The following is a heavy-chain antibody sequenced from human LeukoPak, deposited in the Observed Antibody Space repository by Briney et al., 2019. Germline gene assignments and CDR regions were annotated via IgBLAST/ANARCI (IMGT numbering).Heavy chain of an antibody. Sequence: GGSLRLSCAASGFTFSSYWMHWVRQAPGKGLVWVSRINSDGSSTSYADSVEGRFTISRDNAKNTLYLQMNSLRAEDTAVYYCARPPRTYYYDSSGYYWSNAFDIWGQGTMVTVSS. CDR3: ARPPRTYYYDSSGYYWSNAFDI. V-gene: IGHV3-74*01. CDR1: GFTFSSYW. D-gene: IGHD3-22*01. CDR2: INSDGSST. J-gene: IGHJ3*02.